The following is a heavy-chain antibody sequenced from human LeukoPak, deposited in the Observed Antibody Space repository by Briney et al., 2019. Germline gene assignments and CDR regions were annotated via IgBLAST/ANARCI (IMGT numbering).Heavy chain of an antibody. Sequence: SQTLSLTCTVPGGSISSGDYYWSWIRQPPGKGLEWIGYIYYSGSTYYNPSLKSRVTISVDTSKNQFSLKLSSVTAADTAVYYCARAIYDSSGYCYFDYWGQGTLVTVSS. J-gene: IGHJ4*02. CDR2: IYYSGST. CDR1: GGSISSGDYY. D-gene: IGHD3-22*01. V-gene: IGHV4-30-4*01. CDR3: ARAIYDSSGYCYFDY.